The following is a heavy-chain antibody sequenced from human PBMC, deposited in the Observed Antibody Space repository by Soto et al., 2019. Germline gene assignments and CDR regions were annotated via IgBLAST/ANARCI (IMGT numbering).Heavy chain of an antibody. J-gene: IGHJ6*02. CDR2: INHSGST. Sequence: PSETLSLTCAVYGRSFSGYYWSWIRQPPGKGLEWIGEINHSGSTNYNPSLKSRVTISVDTSKNQFSLNLSSVTAADTAVYYCARSLDVWGQGNTVTVSS. CDR1: GRSFSGYY. CDR3: ARSLDV. V-gene: IGHV4-34*01.